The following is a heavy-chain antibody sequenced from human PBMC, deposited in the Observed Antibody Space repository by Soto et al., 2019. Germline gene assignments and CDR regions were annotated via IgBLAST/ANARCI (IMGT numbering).Heavy chain of an antibody. D-gene: IGHD5-18*01. CDR3: VKERYAQLWLEDYGMDV. V-gene: IGHV3-30*18. Sequence: GGSLRLSCAASGFTFSSYGIHWVRQAPGKRLEWVALISYDGTDKYYADSVKGRFTISRDNSKNTLYLQMSSLGPEDTAVYYCVKERYAQLWLEDYGMDVWGQGTTVTVSS. CDR2: ISYDGTDK. CDR1: GFTFSSYG. J-gene: IGHJ6*02.